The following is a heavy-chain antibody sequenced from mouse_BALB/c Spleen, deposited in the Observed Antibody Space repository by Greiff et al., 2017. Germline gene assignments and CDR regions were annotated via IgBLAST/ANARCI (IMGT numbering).Heavy chain of an antibody. J-gene: IGHJ2*01. Sequence: QVQLKESGAELVRPGVSVKISCKGSGYTFTDYAMPWVKQSHAKSLEWIGVISTYYGDASYNQKFKGKATMTVDKSSSTAYMELARLTSEDSAICYCARGRGSYADYWGQGTTLTVSS. CDR2: ISTYYGDA. V-gene: IGHV1S137*01. CDR1: GYTFTDYA. D-gene: IGHD2-12*01. CDR3: ARGRGSYADY.